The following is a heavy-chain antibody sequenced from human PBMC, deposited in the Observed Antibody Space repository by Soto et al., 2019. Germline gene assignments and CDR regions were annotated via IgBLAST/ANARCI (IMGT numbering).Heavy chain of an antibody. J-gene: IGHJ4*02. CDR1: GFSFGSYA. D-gene: IGHD3-3*01. Sequence: GGSLRLSCVSSGFSFGSYALTWVRQAPGKGLEWVSTISGSDGKTFYADAVKGRFSISRDISQSTLYLQMNSLRAADTAIYYFARWSYLDYWGQGTRVTVSS. CDR3: ARWSYLDY. CDR2: ISGSDGKT. V-gene: IGHV3-23*01.